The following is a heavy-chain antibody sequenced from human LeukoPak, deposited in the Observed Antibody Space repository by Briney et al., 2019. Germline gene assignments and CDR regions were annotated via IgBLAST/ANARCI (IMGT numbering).Heavy chain of an antibody. CDR3: ARDQVGCGGDCYGDAFDL. Sequence: PGGSLALSCAASGFIVSSNHMNWVRQAPGKGLEWVSVLYAEGGTAYADSVKGRFTVSRDNSKNTLYLQMNSLRVEDTAVCYCARDQVGCGGDCYGDAFDLWGQGTLVTVSS. CDR1: GFIVSSNH. J-gene: IGHJ3*01. CDR2: LYAEGGT. D-gene: IGHD2-21*02. V-gene: IGHV3-66*01.